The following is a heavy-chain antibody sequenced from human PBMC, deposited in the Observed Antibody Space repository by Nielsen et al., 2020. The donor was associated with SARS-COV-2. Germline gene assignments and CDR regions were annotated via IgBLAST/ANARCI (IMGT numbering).Heavy chain of an antibody. V-gene: IGHV3-30*03. J-gene: IGHJ5*02. CDR3: ARESGFGESYNWFDP. D-gene: IGHD3-10*01. CDR2: ISYDGSNK. CDR1: GFTFSSYG. Sequence: GESLKISCAASGFTFSSYGMHWVRQAPGKGLEWVAVISYDGSNKYYADSVKGRFTISRDNSKNTLYLQMNSLRAEDTAVYYCARESGFGESYNWFDPWGQGTLVTVSS.